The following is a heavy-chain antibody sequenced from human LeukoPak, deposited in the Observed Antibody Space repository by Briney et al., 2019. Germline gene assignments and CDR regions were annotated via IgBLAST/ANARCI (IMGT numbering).Heavy chain of an antibody. D-gene: IGHD2-15*01. CDR2: ISYDGSNK. CDR3: ARYCSGGSCYSDAFDI. V-gene: IGHV3-30*03. J-gene: IGHJ3*02. Sequence: GGSLRLSCAASGFSFSSYAMHWVRQAPGKGLEWVAVISYDGSNKYYADSVKGRFTISRDNSKNTLYLQMNSLRAEDTAVYYCARYCSGGSCYSDAFDIWGQGTMVTVSS. CDR1: GFSFSSYA.